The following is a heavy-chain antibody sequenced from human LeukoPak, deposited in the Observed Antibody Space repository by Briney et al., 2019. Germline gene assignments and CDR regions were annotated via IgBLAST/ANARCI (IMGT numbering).Heavy chain of an antibody. CDR3: ARHLSIAAPDDAFDI. CDR2: INHSGST. CDR1: GGSFSGYY. J-gene: IGHJ3*02. Sequence: SETLSLTCAVYGGSFSGYYWSWIRQPPGKGLEWIGEINHSGSTNYNPSLKSRVTISVDTSKNQFSLKLSSVTAADTAVYYSARHLSIAAPDDAFDIWGQGTMVTVSS. D-gene: IGHD6-6*01. V-gene: IGHV4-34*01.